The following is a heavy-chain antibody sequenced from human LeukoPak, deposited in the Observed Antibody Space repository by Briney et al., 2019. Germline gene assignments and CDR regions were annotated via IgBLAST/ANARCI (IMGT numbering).Heavy chain of an antibody. V-gene: IGHV4-34*01. CDR1: GGSFSGYY. Sequence: PSETLSLTCAVYGGSFSGYYWSWIRQPPGKGLEWIGEINHSGSTNYNPSLKSRVTISVDTSKNQFSLKLSSVTAADTAVYYCARLRPDWLFRHYYYYYMDVWGKGTTVTISS. J-gene: IGHJ6*03. CDR2: INHSGST. D-gene: IGHD3-9*01. CDR3: ARLRPDWLFRHYYYYYMDV.